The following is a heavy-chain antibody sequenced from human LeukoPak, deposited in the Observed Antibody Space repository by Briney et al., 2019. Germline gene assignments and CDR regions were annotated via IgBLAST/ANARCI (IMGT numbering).Heavy chain of an antibody. J-gene: IGHJ4*02. CDR3: AKAHVDTGNLDY. D-gene: IGHD5-18*01. CDR2: ISSSGSTI. V-gene: IGHV3-48*03. Sequence: GGSLRLSCAASGFTFSSYEMNWVRQAPGKGLEWVSYISSSGSTIYYADSVKGRFTISRDNAKNSLYLQMNSLRAEDTAVYYCAKAHVDTGNLDYWGQGTLVTVSS. CDR1: GFTFSSYE.